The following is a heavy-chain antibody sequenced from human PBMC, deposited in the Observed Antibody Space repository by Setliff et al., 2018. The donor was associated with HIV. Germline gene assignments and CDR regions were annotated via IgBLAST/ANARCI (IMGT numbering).Heavy chain of an antibody. V-gene: IGHV3-30*04. CDR1: GFTFSSYA. Sequence: GGSLRLSCAASGFTFSSYAMHWVRQAPGKGLEWVAVISYDGSNKYYADSVKGRFTISRDNSKNTLYLQMNSLRAGDTAVYYCARGMVRGVLLMDVWGKGTTVTVSS. J-gene: IGHJ6*04. CDR2: ISYDGSNK. D-gene: IGHD3-10*01. CDR3: ARGMVRGVLLMDV.